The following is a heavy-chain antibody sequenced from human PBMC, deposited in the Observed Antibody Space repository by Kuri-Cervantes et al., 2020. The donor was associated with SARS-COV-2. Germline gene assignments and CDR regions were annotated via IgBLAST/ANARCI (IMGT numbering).Heavy chain of an antibody. Sequence: GSLRLSCTVSGGSISSSSYYWGWIRQPPGTGLEWIGGIYYSGSTYYNPSLKSRVTMTRDTSTSTVYMGLSSLRSEDTAVYYCARDFSGGQLLSGWYRQTYYYYYYMDVWGKGTTVTVSS. CDR2: IYYSGST. J-gene: IGHJ6*03. V-gene: IGHV4-39*07. D-gene: IGHD2-2*01. CDR3: ARDFSGGQLLSGWYRQTYYYYYYMDV. CDR1: GGSISSSSYY.